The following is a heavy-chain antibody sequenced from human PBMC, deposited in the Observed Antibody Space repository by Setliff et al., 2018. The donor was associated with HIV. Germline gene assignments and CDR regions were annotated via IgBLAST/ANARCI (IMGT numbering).Heavy chain of an antibody. Sequence: ASVKVSCKASGYTFTSYGISWVRQAPGQGLEWMGWISAYNGNINYAQKLQGRVTMTTDTSTSTAYMELRSLRSDDTAVYYCARVPGIFGVVTTLYYFDYWGQGTLVTVSS. CDR3: ARVPGIFGVVTTLYYFDY. J-gene: IGHJ4*02. CDR1: GYTFTSYG. D-gene: IGHD3-3*01. V-gene: IGHV1-18*01. CDR2: ISAYNGNI.